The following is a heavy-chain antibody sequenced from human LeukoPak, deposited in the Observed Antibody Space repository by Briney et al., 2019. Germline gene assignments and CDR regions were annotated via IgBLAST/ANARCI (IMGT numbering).Heavy chain of an antibody. Sequence: GGSLRLSCADSGFTVSSNYMSWVRQAPGKGLEWVSVIYSGGSTYYADSVKGRFTISRDNPKNTLYLQMNSLRAEDTAVYYCAKDAARMYGSGWHYFDYWGQGTLVTVSS. V-gene: IGHV3-53*05. D-gene: IGHD6-19*01. CDR2: IYSGGST. CDR1: GFTVSSNY. J-gene: IGHJ4*02. CDR3: AKDAARMYGSGWHYFDY.